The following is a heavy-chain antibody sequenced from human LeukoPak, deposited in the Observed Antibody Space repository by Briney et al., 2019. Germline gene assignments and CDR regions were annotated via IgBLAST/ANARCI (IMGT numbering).Heavy chain of an antibody. CDR3: ARVKRYNYAHGTDY. J-gene: IGHJ4*02. CDR2: IKQDGSEI. D-gene: IGHD5-18*01. CDR1: GFNINTYW. V-gene: IGHV3-7*04. Sequence: VGSLRVSCAASGFNINTYWISCVRQSPGTGLERVANIKQDGSEIYYVKSVKDRFTISRDNAKNSLYLQMSGLRAEDTAVYYCARVKRYNYAHGTDYWGQGTLVTVSS.